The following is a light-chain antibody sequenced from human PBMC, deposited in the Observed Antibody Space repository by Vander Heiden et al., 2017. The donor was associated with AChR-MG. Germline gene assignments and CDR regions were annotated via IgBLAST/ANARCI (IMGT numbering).Light chain of an antibody. CDR2: KAS. CDR3: QQYNNYPRT. Sequence: DIQMTQSPSTLSASVRDRVTITCRASQSISSWLAWYQQKPGKAPKVLIYKASNLESGVPSRFSGSGSGTEFTLTISSLQPDDFATYYCQQYNNYPRTFGQGTKVEV. J-gene: IGKJ1*01. CDR1: QSISSW. V-gene: IGKV1-5*03.